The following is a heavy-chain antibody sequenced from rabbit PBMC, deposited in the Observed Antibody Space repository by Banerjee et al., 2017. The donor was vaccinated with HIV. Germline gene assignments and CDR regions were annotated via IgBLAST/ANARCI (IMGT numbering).Heavy chain of an antibody. D-gene: IGHD4-1*01. V-gene: IGHV1S45*01. CDR1: RFSFSSTYC. Sequence: QEQLVESGGGLVQPEGSLTLTCTASRFSFSSTYCMCWVRQAPGKGLEWIVCIDAGSSGTTYYASWAKGRFTISKTSSTTVTLQMTSLTAADTATYLCARDLAGVIGWNFNLWGQGTLVTVS. CDR3: ARDLAGVIGWNFNL. CDR2: IDAGSSGTT. J-gene: IGHJ4*01.